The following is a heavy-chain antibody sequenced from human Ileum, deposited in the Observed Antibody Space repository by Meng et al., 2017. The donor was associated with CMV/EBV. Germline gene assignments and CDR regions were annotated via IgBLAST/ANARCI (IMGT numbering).Heavy chain of an antibody. CDR3: AKAFRGGRITIFGVVINGMDV. CDR1: GFTFSSYA. V-gene: IGHV3-23*01. CDR2: ISGSGGST. D-gene: IGHD3-3*01. Sequence: GGSLRLSCAASGFTFSSYAMSWVRQAPGKGLEWVSAISGSGGSTYYADSVKGRFTISRDNSKNTLYLQMNSLRAEDTAVYYCAKAFRGGRITIFGVVINGMDVWGQGTTVTVSS. J-gene: IGHJ6*02.